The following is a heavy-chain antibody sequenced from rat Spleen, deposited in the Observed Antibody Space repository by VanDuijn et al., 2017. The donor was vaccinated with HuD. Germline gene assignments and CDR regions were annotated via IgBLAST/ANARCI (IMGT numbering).Heavy chain of an antibody. Sequence: QVQLKESGPGLVQSSQTLSLTCTVSGFSLISYAVNWIRQPPGKGLEWMGGIWGDGSTNYNSALKSRQSIIRDTSKSQFFLKMNSLQTEDTAMYFCARWKYTTDWFAYWGQGTLVTVSS. V-gene: IGHV2S61*01. CDR1: GFSLISYA. D-gene: IGHD1-6*01. CDR3: ARWKYTTDWFAY. J-gene: IGHJ3*01. CDR2: IWGDGST.